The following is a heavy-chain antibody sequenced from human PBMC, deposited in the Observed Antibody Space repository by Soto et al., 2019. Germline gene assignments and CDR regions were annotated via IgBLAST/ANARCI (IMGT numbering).Heavy chain of an antibody. J-gene: IGHJ6*02. CDR3: AKESWGYSNHGARDYYHGMDV. CDR1: GFTFSSFG. Sequence: QVQLVESGGGVVQPGRSLRLSCVASGFTFSSFGMHWVRQAPGKGLEWVAVISYDGSNGFYAESVKGRFTISRDNSKNTLFLQRNSLRSEDTAVYYWAKESWGYSNHGARDYYHGMDVWGQGTTVTVPS. V-gene: IGHV3-30*18. D-gene: IGHD4-4*01. CDR2: ISYDGSNG.